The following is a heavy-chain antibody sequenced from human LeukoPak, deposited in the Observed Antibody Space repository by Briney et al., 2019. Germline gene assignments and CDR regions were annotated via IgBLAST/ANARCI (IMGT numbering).Heavy chain of an antibody. D-gene: IGHD1-14*01. J-gene: IGHJ3*02. CDR2: INNDGSVT. CDR1: GFTFRSYW. CDR3: ARGGPDHAFDI. Sequence: RGSLRLSCAASGFTFRSYWMYWVRQPPGKRLVWVSRINNDGSVTTYADSVKGRFTISRDNGNNGVYLQMNSLRAEDTAVYYCARGGPDHAFDIWGQGTKVTVSS. V-gene: IGHV3-74*01.